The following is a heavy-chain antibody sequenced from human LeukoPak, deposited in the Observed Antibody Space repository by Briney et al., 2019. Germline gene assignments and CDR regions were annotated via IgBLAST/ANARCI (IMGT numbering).Heavy chain of an antibody. J-gene: IGHJ5*02. D-gene: IGHD3-10*01. CDR1: GFTVSSNY. V-gene: IGHV3-66*01. Sequence: GGSLRLSCAASGFTVSSNYMSWVRQAPGKGLEWVSVVYSDGSTYYADSVKGRFTISRDNSKNTLYLQVNSLRAEDTAVYYCARDLYFGELLGGVDPWGQGTLVTVSS. CDR2: VYSDGST. CDR3: ARDLYFGELLGGVDP.